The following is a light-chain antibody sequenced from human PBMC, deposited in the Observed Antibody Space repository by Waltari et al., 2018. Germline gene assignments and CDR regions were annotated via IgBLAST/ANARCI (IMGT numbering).Light chain of an antibody. CDR3: HQYGSPPLT. Sequence: EIVLTQFPDTLSLSPGERVALSCRASAIISNAHLSWYQQQPGQAPRLLIYGASRRATSVPDRFSGSGSGTDFTLTISRLEPEDFAVYYCHQYGSPPLTFGGGVKVEIK. J-gene: IGKJ4*01. V-gene: IGKV3-20*01. CDR1: AIISNAH. CDR2: GAS.